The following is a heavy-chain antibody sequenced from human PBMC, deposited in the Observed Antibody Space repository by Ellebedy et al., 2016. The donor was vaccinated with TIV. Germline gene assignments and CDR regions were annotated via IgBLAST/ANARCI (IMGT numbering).Heavy chain of an antibody. V-gene: IGHV3-21*01. CDR1: GFTFSSYS. Sequence: GESLKISCAASGFTFSSYSMNWVRQAPGKGLEWVSSISSSSSYIYYADSVKGRFTISRDNAKNSLYLQMNSLRAEDTAVYYCARFPAPRYQLLPDYGDREVYWGQGTLVTVSS. J-gene: IGHJ4*02. D-gene: IGHD2-2*01. CDR2: ISSSSSYI. CDR3: ARFPAPRYQLLPDYGDREVY.